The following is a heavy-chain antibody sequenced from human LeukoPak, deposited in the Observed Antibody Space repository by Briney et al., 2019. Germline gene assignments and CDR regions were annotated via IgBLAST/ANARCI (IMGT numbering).Heavy chain of an antibody. D-gene: IGHD3-22*01. CDR3: AIRHITMIVVVITTFDH. Sequence: ASVKVSCKASGYTFTSYYMHWVRQAPGQGLEWMGWINPNSGGTNYAQKFQGRVTMTRDTSISTAYMELSRLRSDDTAVYYCAIRHITMIVVVITTFDHWGQGTLVTVSS. J-gene: IGHJ4*02. CDR2: INPNSGGT. CDR1: GYTFTSYY. V-gene: IGHV1-2*02.